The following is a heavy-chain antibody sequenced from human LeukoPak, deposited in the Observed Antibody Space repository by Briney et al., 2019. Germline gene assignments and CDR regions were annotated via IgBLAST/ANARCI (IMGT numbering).Heavy chain of an antibody. D-gene: IGHD1-26*01. V-gene: IGHV3-7*01. CDR3: AREFWRELYYYYYYMDV. J-gene: IGHJ6*03. CDR2: IKQDGSEK. Sequence: GGSLRLSCTASGFTFSSYWMSWVRQAPGKGLEWVANIKQDGSEKYYVDSVKGRFTISRDNAKNSLYLQMNSLRAEDTAVYYCAREFWRELYYYYYYMDVWGKGTTVTVSS. CDR1: GFTFSSYW.